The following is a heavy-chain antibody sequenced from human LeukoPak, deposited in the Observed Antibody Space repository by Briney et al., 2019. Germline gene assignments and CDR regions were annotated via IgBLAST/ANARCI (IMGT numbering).Heavy chain of an antibody. D-gene: IGHD3-22*01. V-gene: IGHV3-48*01. Sequence: GGSLRLSCAGSGFTFRSYSMNWVRQAPGKGLESVSYISSSSGTIYYADSVKGRFTISRDNAKNSLYLQMNSLRAEDTAVYYCAPGRIVVAPYFDYWGQGTLVTVSS. CDR3: APGRIVVAPYFDY. J-gene: IGHJ4*02. CDR2: ISSSSGTI. CDR1: GFTFRSYS.